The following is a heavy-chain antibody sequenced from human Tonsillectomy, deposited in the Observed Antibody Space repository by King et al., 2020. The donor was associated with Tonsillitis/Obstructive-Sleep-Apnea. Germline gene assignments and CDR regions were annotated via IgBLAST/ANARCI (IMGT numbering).Heavy chain of an antibody. CDR1: GYTFTSYY. Sequence: HVQLVQSGAEVKKPGASVKVSCKASGYTFTSYYMHWVRQAPGQGLEWMGIINPSGGSTSYAQKVQGRVTMTRDTPTSTGYMELSSLRSEDTAVYYCARTIKVAGDGYLNLWGQGTLVTVSS. D-gene: IGHD5-24*01. CDR2: INPSGGST. J-gene: IGHJ4*02. CDR3: ARTIKVAGDGYLNL. V-gene: IGHV1-46*01.